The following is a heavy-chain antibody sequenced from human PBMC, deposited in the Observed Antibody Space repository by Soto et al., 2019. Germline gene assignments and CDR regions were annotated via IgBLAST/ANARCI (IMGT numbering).Heavy chain of an antibody. Sequence: QVQLVESGGGLVKPGGSLRLSCAASGFTFSDYYMNWIRQAPGKGLEWVSHISRSGGTIYYADSVKGRFTISRDNAKNSLYLQMNSLRAEDTGVYFCACRTATETTYYYWGQGTLVTVSP. V-gene: IGHV3-11*01. J-gene: IGHJ4*02. CDR2: ISRSGGTI. D-gene: IGHD1-1*01. CDR3: ACRTATETTYYY. CDR1: GFTFSDYY.